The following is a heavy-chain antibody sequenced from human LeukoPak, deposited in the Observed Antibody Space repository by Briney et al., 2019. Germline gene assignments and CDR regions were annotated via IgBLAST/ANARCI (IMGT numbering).Heavy chain of an antibody. CDR2: LYSGGGA. CDR3: ARGKTSDDIVEDAFDI. V-gene: IGHV3-66*01. D-gene: IGHD2-15*01. Sequence: GSLRLSCAASGFSFDDYTMHWVRQAPGKGLEWVSVLYSGGGAYYADSVKDRFTISRDYSQNTLLLQMNSLRAEDTALYYCARGKTSDDIVEDAFDIWGQGTMVAVSS. CDR1: GFSFDDYT. J-gene: IGHJ3*02.